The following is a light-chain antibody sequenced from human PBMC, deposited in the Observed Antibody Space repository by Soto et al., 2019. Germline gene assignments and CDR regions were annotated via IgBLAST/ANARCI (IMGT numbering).Light chain of an antibody. V-gene: IGLV2-23*02. CDR3: CSYAGSSTLV. CDR1: SSDVGSYNH. J-gene: IGLJ3*02. Sequence: QSALTQPASVSGSPGQSITISCTGTSSDVGSYNHVSWYQQHPGKAPKLMIYEVSKRPSGVSNRVSGSKSGNTASLTVSGLQAEDEADYYCCSYAGSSTLVFGGGTKLAVL. CDR2: EVS.